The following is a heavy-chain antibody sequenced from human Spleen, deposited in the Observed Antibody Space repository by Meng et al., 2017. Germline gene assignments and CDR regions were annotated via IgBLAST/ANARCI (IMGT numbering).Heavy chain of an antibody. J-gene: IGHJ5*02. D-gene: IGHD1-26*01. Sequence: SETLSLTCVVSGGSFSDYYWSWIRQPPGKGLEWIGEINHSGSTNYNPSLESRATISVDTSQNNLSLKLSSVTAADSAVYYCAREGIVGATRGWFDPWGQGTLVTVSS. CDR3: AREGIVGATRGWFDP. CDR1: GGSFSDYY. V-gene: IGHV4-34*01. CDR2: INHSGST.